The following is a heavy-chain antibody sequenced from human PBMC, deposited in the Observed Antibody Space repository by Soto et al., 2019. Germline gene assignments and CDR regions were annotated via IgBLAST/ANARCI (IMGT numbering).Heavy chain of an antibody. CDR2: IYHSGST. CDR1: GGSISSVSYY. CDR3: ARGWLPPYYYYGMDV. Sequence: SETLSLTCSVSGGSISSVSYYWGWIRQPPGKGLEWIGSIYHSGSTNYNPSLKSRVTISVDKSKNQFSLKLSSVTAADTAVYYCARGWLPPYYYYGMDVWGQGTTVTVSS. V-gene: IGHV4-39*07. J-gene: IGHJ6*02. D-gene: IGHD5-12*01.